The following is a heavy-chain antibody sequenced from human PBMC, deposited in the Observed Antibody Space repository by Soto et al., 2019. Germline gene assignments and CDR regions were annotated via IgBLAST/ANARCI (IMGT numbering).Heavy chain of an antibody. V-gene: IGHV1-18*04. CDR1: GYTFTSYG. CDR3: ARDFKAVAGIYYYYGMDV. CDR2: ISAYNGNT. D-gene: IGHD6-19*01. J-gene: IGHJ6*02. Sequence: QVQLVQSGAEVKQPGASVKVSCKASGYTFTSYGISWVRQAPGQGLEWIGWISAYNGNTNYAQKLQGRVTMTTDTSTSTGYMELRSLRSDDTAVYYCARDFKAVAGIYYYYGMDVWGQGTTVTVSS.